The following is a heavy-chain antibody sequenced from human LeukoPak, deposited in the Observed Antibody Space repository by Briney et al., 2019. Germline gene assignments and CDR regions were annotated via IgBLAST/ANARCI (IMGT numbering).Heavy chain of an antibody. J-gene: IGHJ4*02. Sequence: GGSLRLSCAASGFTFSSYSMNWVRQAPGEGLEWVSSISNSSSYIYYAHSVKGRFTISRDNAKNSLYLQMNSRRAEDTAVYYCARDLAYGSAETFDYWGQGALVTVSP. D-gene: IGHD2-8*01. CDR2: ISNSSSYI. CDR1: GFTFSSYS. V-gene: IGHV3-21*01. CDR3: ARDLAYGSAETFDY.